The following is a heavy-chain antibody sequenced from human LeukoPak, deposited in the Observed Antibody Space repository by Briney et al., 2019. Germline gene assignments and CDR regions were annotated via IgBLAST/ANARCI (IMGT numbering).Heavy chain of an antibody. CDR3: ARELH. D-gene: IGHD1-26*01. Sequence: PGGSLRLSCAASGFSVSSNYMSWVRQAPGKGLEWVTIIYNGGSTYYADSVKGRFTISRDNSKNTLYPQMNSLRVEDTAVYYCARELHWGQGTLVTVSS. V-gene: IGHV3-66*02. CDR2: IYNGGST. J-gene: IGHJ4*02. CDR1: GFSVSSNY.